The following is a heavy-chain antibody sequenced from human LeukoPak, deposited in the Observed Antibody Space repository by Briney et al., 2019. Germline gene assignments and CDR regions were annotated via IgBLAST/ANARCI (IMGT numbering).Heavy chain of an antibody. CDR1: GFPFSSYG. D-gene: IGHD3-16*02. V-gene: IGHV3-30*03. CDR3: AGSSFYRDYFEY. J-gene: IGHJ4*02. CDR2: LSYDGSNE. Sequence: GRSLRLSCAASGFPFSSYGMHWVRQAPGKGLEWVAVLSYDGSNEYYADSVKGRFTISRDNSKNTLYLQMNSLRVEDTAVYYCAGSSFYRDYFEYWGQGTLVTVSS.